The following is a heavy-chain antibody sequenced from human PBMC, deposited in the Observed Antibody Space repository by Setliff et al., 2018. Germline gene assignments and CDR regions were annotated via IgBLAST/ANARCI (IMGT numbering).Heavy chain of an antibody. Sequence: TSETLSLTCDVSADSISSSYDYWAWIRQPPGKGLEWIGSIYNSGSTYYNPSLKSRVSISVDTSKNQFSLKLSSVTAADTAVYYCARHGRYTGTYADAFDIWGQGTMVTVSS. CDR1: ADSISSSYDY. V-gene: IGHV4-39*01. J-gene: IGHJ3*02. CDR2: IYNSGST. D-gene: IGHD1-26*01. CDR3: ARHGRYTGTYADAFDI.